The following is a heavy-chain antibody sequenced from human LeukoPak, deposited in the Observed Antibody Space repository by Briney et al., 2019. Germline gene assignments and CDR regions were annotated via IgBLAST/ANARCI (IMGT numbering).Heavy chain of an antibody. CDR3: ARDPDSNKGLDG. CDR2: ISVYNRNT. J-gene: IGHJ4*02. CDR1: ASCFTSNG. V-gene: IGHV1-18*01. D-gene: IGHD6-13*01. Sequence: ASVMVSCNPSASCFTSNGISWVRHAPGHGLEWMGWISVYNRNTNYAQTVQGRVTITTDTSTSTAYKELGSLRSDDTAVYYCARDPDSNKGLDGRGQGTLGTVSA.